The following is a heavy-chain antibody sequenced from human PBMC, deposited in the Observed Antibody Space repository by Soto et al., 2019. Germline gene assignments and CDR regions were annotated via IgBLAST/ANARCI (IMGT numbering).Heavy chain of an antibody. CDR1: GGSISSNW. CDR3: ARVAVAGTRVDY. D-gene: IGHD6-19*01. Sequence: SETLSLTCTVSGGSISSNWWSWVRQPPGKGLEWIGEIYHSGSTNFNPSLKSRVTISVDKSKNQFSLKLSSVTAADTAVYYCARVAVAGTRVDYWGQGTLVTVSS. CDR2: IYHSGST. V-gene: IGHV4-4*02. J-gene: IGHJ4*02.